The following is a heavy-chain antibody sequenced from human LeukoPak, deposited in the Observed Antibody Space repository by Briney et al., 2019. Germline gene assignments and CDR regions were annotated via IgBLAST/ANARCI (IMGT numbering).Heavy chain of an antibody. Sequence: PGGSLRLSCAASGFTFSSYSMNWVRQAPGKGLEWVSSISSSSSYIYYADSVKGRFTISRDNAKNSLYLQMNSLRAEDTAVYYCARAGGSTVSHSDYWGQGTLVTVSS. CDR1: GFTFSSYS. V-gene: IGHV3-21*01. CDR2: ISSSSSYI. J-gene: IGHJ4*02. D-gene: IGHD4-17*01. CDR3: ARAGGSTVSHSDY.